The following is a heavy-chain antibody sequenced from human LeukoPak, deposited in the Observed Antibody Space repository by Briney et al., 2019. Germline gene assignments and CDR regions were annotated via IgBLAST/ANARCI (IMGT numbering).Heavy chain of an antibody. D-gene: IGHD3-10*01. Sequence: RGGSLRLSCAASGFTLSSYATSWVRQAPGEGLEWVSSISASGTDTYYADSVKGRFTISRDDSKNTLYLQMNSLRDEDTAVYFCAKQLDSGNYYPTGDDYWGQGTLVTVSS. CDR2: ISASGTDT. J-gene: IGHJ4*02. CDR1: GFTLSSYA. V-gene: IGHV3-23*01. CDR3: AKQLDSGNYYPTGDDY.